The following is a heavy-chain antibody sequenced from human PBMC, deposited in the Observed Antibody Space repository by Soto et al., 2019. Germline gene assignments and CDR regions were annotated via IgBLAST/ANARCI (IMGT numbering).Heavy chain of an antibody. CDR1: GGSISSYY. D-gene: IGHD3-16*02. CDR2: VYYGGGT. V-gene: IGHV4-59*01. J-gene: IGHJ4*02. Sequence: PSETLSLTCSVSGGSISSYYWSWIRQSPGKGLEWIGYVYYGGGTNYNPSLKGRVTMTLDTSKVQVSLRLTSVTAADTAVYYCARGFGIGGNCYRQTFVHWGPGTLVNVFS. CDR3: ARGFGIGGNCYRQTFVH.